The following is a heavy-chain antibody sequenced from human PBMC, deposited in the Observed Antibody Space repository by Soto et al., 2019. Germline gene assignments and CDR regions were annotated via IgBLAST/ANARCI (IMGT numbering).Heavy chain of an antibody. J-gene: IGHJ5*02. CDR2: ISAYNGNT. D-gene: IGHD1-1*01. Sequence: GASVKVSCKASGYTFTSYGISWVRQAPGQGLEWMGWISAYNGNTNYAQKLQGRVTMTTDTSTSTAYMELRSLRSEDTAVYYCAADMAPTDMYNWFDPWGQGTLVTVSS. CDR3: AADMAPTDMYNWFDP. CDR1: GYTFTSYG. V-gene: IGHV1-18*01.